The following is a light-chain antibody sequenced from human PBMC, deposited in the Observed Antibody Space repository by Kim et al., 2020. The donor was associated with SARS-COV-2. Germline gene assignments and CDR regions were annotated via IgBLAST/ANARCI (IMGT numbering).Light chain of an antibody. J-gene: IGLJ3*02. CDR2: QDT. CDR3: QAWDSSTAGV. V-gene: IGLV3-1*01. CDR1: KLGDKY. Sequence: VSPGQTASITCSGDKLGDKYVCWYQQKPGQSPVVVIYQDTKRPSGIPERFSGSNSGNTATLTISGTQAMDEADYYCQAWDSSTAGVFGGGTQLTVL.